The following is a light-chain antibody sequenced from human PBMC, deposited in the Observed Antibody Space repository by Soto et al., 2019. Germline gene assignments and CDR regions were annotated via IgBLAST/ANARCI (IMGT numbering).Light chain of an antibody. CDR3: SSYTSSSTLV. Sequence: QSALTQPASVSGSPGQSITIPCTGTSSDVGGYNYVSWYQQHPGKAPKLMIYEVSKRPSGVSNRYSGSKSGNTASLTISGLQAEDEADYYCSSYTSSSTLVFGGGTELTV. V-gene: IGLV2-14*01. CDR2: EVS. CDR1: SSDVGGYNY. J-gene: IGLJ2*01.